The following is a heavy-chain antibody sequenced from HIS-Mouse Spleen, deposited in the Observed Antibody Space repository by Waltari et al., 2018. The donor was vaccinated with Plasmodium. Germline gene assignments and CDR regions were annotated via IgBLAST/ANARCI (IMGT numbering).Heavy chain of an antibody. D-gene: IGHD6-13*01. J-gene: IGHJ1*01. CDR1: GGSIRSSSYY. Sequence: QLQLQESGPGLVKPSETLSLTCTVSGGSIRSSSYYWAWIGQPPGQGLEWIGSIYYSGSTYYNPSLKSRVTISVDTSKNQFSLKLSSVTAADTAVYYCARDGIAAAGTGKAEYFQHWGQGTLVTVSS. V-gene: IGHV4-39*07. CDR2: IYYSGST. CDR3: ARDGIAAAGTGKAEYFQH.